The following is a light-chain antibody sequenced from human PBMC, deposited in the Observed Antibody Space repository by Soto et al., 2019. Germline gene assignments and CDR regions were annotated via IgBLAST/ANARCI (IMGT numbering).Light chain of an antibody. Sequence: EIVLTQSPGTLSLSPGERASLSCRASQAVRSSYLAWYHQRPGQPPRLLFYGPSTRATGIPDRFTGSGSGTDFTLPISRLEPEDFGLYYCQEFGTSPQTFGQGTRVEIK. CDR3: QEFGTSPQT. CDR1: QAVRSSY. V-gene: IGKV3-20*01. CDR2: GPS. J-gene: IGKJ1*01.